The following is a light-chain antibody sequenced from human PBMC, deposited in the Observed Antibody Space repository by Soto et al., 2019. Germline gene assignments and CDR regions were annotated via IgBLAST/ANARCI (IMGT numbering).Light chain of an antibody. Sequence: QSALPQPPSASGSRGQSVTISCTGTSSDVGGYNFVSWYQQHPGKAPKVILYEVTKRPSGVPDRFSGSKSGNTASLTVSGLQTEDEAHYYCSSYAGSKNRYVFGTGTKLTVL. CDR3: SSYAGSKNRYV. CDR2: EVT. J-gene: IGLJ1*01. CDR1: SSDVGGYNF. V-gene: IGLV2-8*01.